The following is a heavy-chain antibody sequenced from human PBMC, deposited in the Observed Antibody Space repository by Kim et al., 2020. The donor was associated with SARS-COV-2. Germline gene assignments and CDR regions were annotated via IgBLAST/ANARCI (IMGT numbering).Heavy chain of an antibody. CDR1: GFTFSSYG. J-gene: IGHJ4*02. V-gene: IGHV3-30*18. CDR3: AKDEYGDYGGLDY. Sequence: GGSLRLSCAASGFTFSSYGMHWVRQAPGKGLEWVAVISYDGSNKYYADSVKGRFTISRDNSKNTLYLQMNSLRAEDTAVYYCAKDEYGDYGGLDYWGQGTLVTVSS. CDR2: ISYDGSNK. D-gene: IGHD4-17*01.